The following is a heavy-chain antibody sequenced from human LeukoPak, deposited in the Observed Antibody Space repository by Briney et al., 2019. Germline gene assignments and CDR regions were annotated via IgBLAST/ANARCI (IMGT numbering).Heavy chain of an antibody. D-gene: IGHD2-21*02. J-gene: IGHJ3*02. CDR1: GGSISSYY. CDR2: INHSGST. V-gene: IGHV4-34*01. Sequence: SETLSLTCTVSGGSISSYYWSWIRQPAGKGLEWIGEINHSGSTNYNPSLKSRVTISVDTSKNQFSLKLSSVTAADTAVYYCARAPNRYCGGDCSHDAFDIWGQGTMVTVSS. CDR3: ARAPNRYCGGDCSHDAFDI.